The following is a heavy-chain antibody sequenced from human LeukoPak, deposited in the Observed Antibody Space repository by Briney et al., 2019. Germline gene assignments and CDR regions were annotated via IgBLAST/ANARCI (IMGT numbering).Heavy chain of an antibody. CDR3: AKDPGGYCSGGSCYPPSDY. Sequence: GGSLRLSCAASGITLSSYEMNWVRQAPGKGLEWLSYISSSGSTTHYADSVKGRFTMSRDNVKNSLYLQMNSLRAEDTAVYYCAKDPGGYCSGGSCYPPSDYWGQGTLVTVSS. V-gene: IGHV3-48*03. D-gene: IGHD2-15*01. CDR2: ISSSGSTT. J-gene: IGHJ4*02. CDR1: GITLSSYE.